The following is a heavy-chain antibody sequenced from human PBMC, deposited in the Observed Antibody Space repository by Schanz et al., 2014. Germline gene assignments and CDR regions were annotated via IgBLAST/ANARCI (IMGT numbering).Heavy chain of an antibody. Sequence: QVQLVQSEAEVKKPGSSVKVSCKASGGTFSSYTISWVRQAPGQGLEWMGRVIPILGVTHYAQKFQGRVTITADKSTTTAYMELNSLNSDDTAVYYCASSGAGYSSSWDFDYWGQGTLVTVSS. J-gene: IGHJ4*02. D-gene: IGHD6-13*01. V-gene: IGHV1-69*02. CDR2: VIPILGVT. CDR3: ASSGAGYSSSWDFDY. CDR1: GGTFSSYT.